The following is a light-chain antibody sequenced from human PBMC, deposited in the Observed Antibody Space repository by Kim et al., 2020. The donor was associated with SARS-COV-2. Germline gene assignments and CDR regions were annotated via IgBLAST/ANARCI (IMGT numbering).Light chain of an antibody. Sequence: ELTQPPSASGTPGQRVTISCSGSNSNIGSNNVNWYQQLPGTAPKLLISGNNQRPSGVPDRFSGSKSGTSASLAISGLQSEDEADYYCATWDDSLNGWVFGGGTQLTVL. J-gene: IGLJ3*02. CDR2: GNN. CDR1: NSNIGSNN. CDR3: ATWDDSLNGWV. V-gene: IGLV1-44*01.